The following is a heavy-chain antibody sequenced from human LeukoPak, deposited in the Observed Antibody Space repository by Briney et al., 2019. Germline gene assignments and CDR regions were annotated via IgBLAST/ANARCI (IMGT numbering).Heavy chain of an antibody. CDR2: IYNNGST. D-gene: IGHD6-13*01. J-gene: IGHJ6*03. CDR1: GDSINHYY. V-gene: IGHV4-59*01. Sequence: SETLSFTCSVSGDSINHYYWSWIRQPPGKGLEWIGDIYNNGSTNYNPSLKSRVSISVDTSKNQFSLNLSSVTAADTAVYYCARSARVAAGRGYYYYFMDVWGKGTTVTISS. CDR3: ARSARVAAGRGYYYYFMDV.